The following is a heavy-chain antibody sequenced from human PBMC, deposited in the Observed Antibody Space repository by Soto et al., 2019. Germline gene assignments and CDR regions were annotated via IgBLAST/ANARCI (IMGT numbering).Heavy chain of an antibody. J-gene: IGHJ6*02. Sequence: SETHSLTSTVSGGSIISGDYYWSWIRKPPGKGLEWIGYIYYSGSTYYNPSLNSRVTISVDMSKNHFSLQLSSVTAADTAVYYCARGWWEREGYVMDVWGQGTTVTVSS. D-gene: IGHD1-26*01. CDR1: GGSIISGDYY. CDR2: IYYSGST. CDR3: ARGWWEREGYVMDV. V-gene: IGHV4-30-4*01.